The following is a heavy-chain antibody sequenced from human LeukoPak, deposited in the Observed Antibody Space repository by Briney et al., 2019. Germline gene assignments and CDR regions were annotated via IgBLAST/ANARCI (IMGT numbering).Heavy chain of an antibody. CDR1: GYTSTGYY. CDR3: ARGGGGGAPGETYYYYYMDV. D-gene: IGHD3-16*01. J-gene: IGHJ6*03. Sequence: ASVKVSCKASGYTSTGYYMHWVRQAPGQGLEWMGWINPNSGGTNYAQKFQGRVTMTRDTSISTAYMVLSRLRSDDTAVYYCARGGGGGAPGETYYYYYMDVWGKGTTVTVSS. V-gene: IGHV1-2*02. CDR2: INPNSGGT.